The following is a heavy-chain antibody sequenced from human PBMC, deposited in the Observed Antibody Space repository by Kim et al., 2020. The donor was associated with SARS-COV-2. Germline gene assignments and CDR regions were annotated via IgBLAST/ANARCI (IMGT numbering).Heavy chain of an antibody. V-gene: IGHV1-8*01. Sequence: QKFQGRVTLPRHTSISTAYMELSSLRSEDTAVYYCARVYYYDSSFDAFDIWGQGTMVTVSS. J-gene: IGHJ3*02. CDR3: ARVYYYDSSFDAFDI. D-gene: IGHD3-22*01.